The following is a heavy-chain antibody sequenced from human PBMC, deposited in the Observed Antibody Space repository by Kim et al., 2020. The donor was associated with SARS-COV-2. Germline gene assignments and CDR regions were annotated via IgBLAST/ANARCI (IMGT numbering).Heavy chain of an antibody. V-gene: IGHV3-21*01. D-gene: IGHD2-2*01. Sequence: GGSLRLSCAASGFTFSSYSMNWVRQAPGKGLEWVSSISSSSSYIYYADSVKGRFTISRDNAKNSLYLQMNSLRAEDTAVYYCARDKSRHAVAPYYYYYGMDVWGQGTTVTVSS. CDR2: ISSSSSYI. CDR1: GFTFSSYS. CDR3: ARDKSRHAVAPYYYYYGMDV. J-gene: IGHJ6*02.